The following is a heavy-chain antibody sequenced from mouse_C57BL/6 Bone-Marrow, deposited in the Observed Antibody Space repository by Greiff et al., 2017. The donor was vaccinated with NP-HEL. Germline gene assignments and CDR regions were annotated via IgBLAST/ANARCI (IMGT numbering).Heavy chain of an antibody. J-gene: IGHJ1*03. CDR3: AIQREPYVNYRYFDV. CDR1: GFTFSSYG. CDR2: ISSGGSYT. V-gene: IGHV5-6*01. Sequence: VQLKESGGDLVKPGGSLKLSCAASGFTFSSYGMSWVRQTPDKRLEWVATISSGGSYTYYPDSVKGRFTISRDNAKNTLYLQMSSLKSEDTAMYYCAIQREPYVNYRYFDVWGTGTTVTVSS. D-gene: IGHD6-1*01.